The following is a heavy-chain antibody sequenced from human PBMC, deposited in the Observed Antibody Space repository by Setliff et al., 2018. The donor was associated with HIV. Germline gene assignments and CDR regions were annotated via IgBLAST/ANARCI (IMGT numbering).Heavy chain of an antibody. J-gene: IGHJ3*02. Sequence: GSLRLSCTPSGLHVRGAWMNWVRQAPGKGLEWVGRVKIDSDGGTIDYAAPVQGRFVISRDDSQNLLSLQLNALRTEDTGVYYCTTAVIPPAGWGALNIWGPGTTVTVSS. D-gene: IGHD6-19*01. CDR1: GLHVRGAW. CDR3: TTAVIPPAGWGALNI. V-gene: IGHV3-15*01. CDR2: VKIDSDGGTI.